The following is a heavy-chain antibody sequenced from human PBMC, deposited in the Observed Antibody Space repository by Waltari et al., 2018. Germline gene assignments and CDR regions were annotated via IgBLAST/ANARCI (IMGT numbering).Heavy chain of an antibody. CDR1: GFTFSTSS. CDR2: ISSISTDI. Sequence: EVQLVESGGGLVKPGGSLRLSCAASGFTFSTSSMTWFRQAPGKGLEWVSSISSISTDIYDADSVKGRFTISRDNAKNSLYLQMNSLRADDTAVYYCAREWLLSGGYYFDYWGQGTLVTVSS. D-gene: IGHD3-3*01. V-gene: IGHV3-21*01. CDR3: AREWLLSGGYYFDY. J-gene: IGHJ4*02.